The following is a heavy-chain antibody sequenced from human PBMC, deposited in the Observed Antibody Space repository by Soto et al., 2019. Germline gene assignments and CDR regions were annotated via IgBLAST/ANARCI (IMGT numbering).Heavy chain of an antibody. V-gene: IGHV4-30-4*01. J-gene: IGHJ6*02. CDR2: IYYSGST. CDR1: GGSISSGDYY. Sequence: QVQLQESGPGLVKPSQTLSLTCTVSGGSISSGDYYWSWIRQPPGKGLEWIGYIYYSGSTYYNPSLKSRVTISVDTSKNQFSLKLSSVTAADTAVYYCARGGRSGYDDYYYYGMDVWGQGTTVTVSS. D-gene: IGHD5-12*01. CDR3: ARGGRSGYDDYYYYGMDV.